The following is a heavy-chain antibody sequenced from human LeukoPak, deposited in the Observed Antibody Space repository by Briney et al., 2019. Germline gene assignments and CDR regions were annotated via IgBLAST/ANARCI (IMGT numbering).Heavy chain of an antibody. V-gene: IGHV3-23*01. D-gene: IGHD3-16*01. Sequence: SGGSLRLSCVASGFTFSSYAMSWVRQAPGKGLEWVAVISGSGSGTYYADSVKGRFTISRDNSKNTLYLQMNSLRAEDTAVYYCAKEDDYASRLYDYWGQGTLVTVSS. CDR3: AKEDDYASRLYDY. CDR1: GFTFSSYA. CDR2: ISGSGSGT. J-gene: IGHJ4*02.